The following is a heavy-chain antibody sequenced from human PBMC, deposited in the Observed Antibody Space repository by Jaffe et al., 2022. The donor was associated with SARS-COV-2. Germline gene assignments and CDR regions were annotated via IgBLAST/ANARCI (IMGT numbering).Heavy chain of an antibody. J-gene: IGHJ4*02. CDR1: GGSINSNSFY. CDR2: IYFNGDT. D-gene: IGHD1-1*01. V-gene: IGHV4-39*01. Sequence: QVQLQESGPGLVKPSETLSLTCTVSGGSINSNSFYWAWIRQPPGKGLEWIGTIYFNGDTYYNPSLKSRVTISVDRSKNQFSLKLTSVTAADTAVYYCAKHLSSGPSYAPGDLDSWGQGTLVTVSS. CDR3: AKHLSSGPSYAPGDLDS.